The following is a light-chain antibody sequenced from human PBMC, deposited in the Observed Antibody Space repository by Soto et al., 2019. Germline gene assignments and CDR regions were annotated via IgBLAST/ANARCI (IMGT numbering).Light chain of an antibody. CDR3: QQYKDYTYT. Sequence: QIAQSRCTLGTPVGGSVAVAGRASQGISNWLAWYQQKPGQAPKLLISDASTLESGVPSRFSGSGSVTEFTLTITSLQPDDFATYYCQQYKDYTYTFGQRTKVDIK. V-gene: IGKV1-5*01. J-gene: IGKJ1*01. CDR1: QGISNW. CDR2: DAS.